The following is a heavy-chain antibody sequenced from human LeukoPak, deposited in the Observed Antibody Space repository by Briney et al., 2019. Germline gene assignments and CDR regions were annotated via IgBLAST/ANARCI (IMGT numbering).Heavy chain of an antibody. CDR2: ISWNSGSI. Sequence: GGSLRLSCAASGFRVSGYDLNWIRQAPGKGLEWVSGISWNSGSIGYADSVKGRFTISRDNAKNSLYLQMNSLRAEDMALYYCAKDSSSYYYYYYMDVWGKGTTVTVSS. CDR1: GFRVSGYD. CDR3: AKDSSSYYYYYYMDV. J-gene: IGHJ6*03. V-gene: IGHV3-9*03. D-gene: IGHD6-6*01.